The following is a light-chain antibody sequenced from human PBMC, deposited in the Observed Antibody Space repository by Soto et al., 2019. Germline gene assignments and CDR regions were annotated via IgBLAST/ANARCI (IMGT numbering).Light chain of an antibody. J-gene: IGKJ1*01. CDR3: QHRSAWPRT. V-gene: IGKV1-8*01. CDR2: AAS. Sequence: AIRMTQSPSSLSASTGDRVTITFRASQGISSYLAWYQQKPGKAPKLLIYAASTLQSGVPSRFSGSGSGTDFTLTISSLEPEDFAVYYCQHRSAWPRTFGQGTKVDI. CDR1: QGISSY.